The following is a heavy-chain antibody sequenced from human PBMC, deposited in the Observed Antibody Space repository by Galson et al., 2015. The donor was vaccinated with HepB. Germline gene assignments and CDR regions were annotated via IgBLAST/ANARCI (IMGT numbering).Heavy chain of an antibody. J-gene: IGHJ6*02. Sequence: SLRLSCAASGFTFRSYAMSWVRQAPGKGLEWVSSISGSGDNTYYADSVKGRFTISRDNSKNTLYLQMNSLRGEDTAVYYCAKDSTSDYYVYYDIDVWGHGTTFTAS. V-gene: IGHV3-23*01. CDR3: AKDSTSDYYVYYDIDV. CDR1: GFTFRSYA. CDR2: ISGSGDNT.